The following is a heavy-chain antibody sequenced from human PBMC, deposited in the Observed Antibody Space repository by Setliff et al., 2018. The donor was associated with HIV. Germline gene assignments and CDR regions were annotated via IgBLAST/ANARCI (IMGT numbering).Heavy chain of an antibody. CDR3: ARARGSVGYYGSGTMYHMDV. D-gene: IGHD3-10*01. CDR2: ISGSGGVM. Sequence: GESLTISCAVSGFSFSDYFMTWIRQAPGKGLEWVSYISGSGGVMAYADSVKGRFTISRDNAKNSMYLQMNSLRVEDTATYYCARARGSVGYYGSGTMYHMDVWGKGTTVTVSS. V-gene: IGHV3-11*01. CDR1: GFSFSDYF. J-gene: IGHJ6*03.